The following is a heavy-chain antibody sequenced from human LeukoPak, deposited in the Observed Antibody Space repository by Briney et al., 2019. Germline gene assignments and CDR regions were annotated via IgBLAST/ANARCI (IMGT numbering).Heavy chain of an antibody. Sequence: GESLKISCKGSGYSFTSYWIGWVRQLPGKGLEWMGIIYPGDSDTRYSPSFQGQVTISADNSIRTAYMQWSSLKASATAMYYSARQKYETPNYYYYMDVWGKGTPVTVSS. J-gene: IGHJ6*03. V-gene: IGHV5-51*01. D-gene: IGHD2/OR15-2a*01. CDR2: IYPGDSDT. CDR1: GYSFTSYW. CDR3: ARQKYETPNYYYYMDV.